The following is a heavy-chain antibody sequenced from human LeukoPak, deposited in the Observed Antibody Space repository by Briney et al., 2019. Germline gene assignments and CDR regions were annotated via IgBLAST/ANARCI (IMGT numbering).Heavy chain of an antibody. Sequence: GGSLRLSCAASGFTFSSHWMHWVRQAPGKGLEWVSSISSSSSYIYYADSVKGRFTISRDNAKNSLYLQMNSLRAEDTAVYYCARDLWFGELPYGMDVWGQGTTVTVSS. J-gene: IGHJ6*02. CDR2: ISSSSSYI. CDR1: GFTFSSHW. V-gene: IGHV3-21*01. D-gene: IGHD3-10*01. CDR3: ARDLWFGELPYGMDV.